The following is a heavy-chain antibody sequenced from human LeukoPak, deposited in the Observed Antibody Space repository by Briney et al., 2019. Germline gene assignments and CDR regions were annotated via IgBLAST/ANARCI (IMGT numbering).Heavy chain of an antibody. V-gene: IGHV3-7*01. D-gene: IGHD6-19*01. CDR2: IKEDGSDK. Sequence: GGSLRLSCAPAGFSVRGSYMSWVRQAPGKGLEWVANIKEDGSDKYYVDSVRGRFTISRDNAKNSLYLQMSSLRAEDTAVYYCARDRDSSGWYGYYFDYWGQGTLVIASS. CDR3: ARDRDSSGWYGYYFDY. CDR1: GFSVRGSY. J-gene: IGHJ4*02.